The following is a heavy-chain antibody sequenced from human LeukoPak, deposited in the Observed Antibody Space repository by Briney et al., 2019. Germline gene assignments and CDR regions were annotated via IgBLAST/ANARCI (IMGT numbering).Heavy chain of an antibody. CDR2: IYYSGST. Sequence: SETLSLTCIVSGGSISSYYWSWIRQPPGKGLEWIGYIYYSGSTNYNPSLKSRVTISVDTSKNQFSLKLSSVTAADTAVYYCARAPYGSGSYPFDYWGQGTLVTVSS. V-gene: IGHV4-59*01. J-gene: IGHJ4*02. CDR3: ARAPYGSGSYPFDY. CDR1: GGSISSYY. D-gene: IGHD3-10*01.